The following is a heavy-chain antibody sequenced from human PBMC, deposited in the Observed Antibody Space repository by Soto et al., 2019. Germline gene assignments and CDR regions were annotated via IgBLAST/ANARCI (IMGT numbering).Heavy chain of an antibody. CDR1: GYSFTSYW. CDR2: IYPGDSDT. V-gene: IGHV5-51*01. Sequence: GESLKSSCKGSGYSFTSYWIGWVRQMPGKGLEWMGIIYPGDSDTRYSPSFQGQVTISADRSISTAYLQWSSLKASDTAMYYCARLPDYYYYYMDVWGKGTTVTVSS. CDR3: ARLPDYYYYYMDV. J-gene: IGHJ6*03.